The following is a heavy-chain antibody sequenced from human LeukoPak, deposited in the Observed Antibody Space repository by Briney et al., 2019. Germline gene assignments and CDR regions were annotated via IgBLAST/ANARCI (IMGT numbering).Heavy chain of an antibody. Sequence: GGSLRLSCAASGFTFSSYSMNWVRQAPGKGLEWVSSISSSSSYIYYADSVKGRFTISRDNAKNSLYLQMNSLRAEDTAVYCCARDSDVVAVAGTGAFDIWGQGTMVTVSS. D-gene: IGHD6-19*01. CDR3: ARDSDVVAVAGTGAFDI. CDR1: GFTFSSYS. CDR2: ISSSSSYI. J-gene: IGHJ3*02. V-gene: IGHV3-21*01.